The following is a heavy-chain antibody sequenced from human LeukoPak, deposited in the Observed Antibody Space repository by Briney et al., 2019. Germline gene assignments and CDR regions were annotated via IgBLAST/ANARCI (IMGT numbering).Heavy chain of an antibody. CDR3: ASHTDIVATSNFDY. V-gene: IGHV1-69*06. CDR1: GYTFTSYY. Sequence: ASVKVSCKASGYTFTSYYMHWVRQAPGQGLEWMGGIIPIFGTANYAQKFQGRVTITADKSTSTAYMELSSLRSEDTAVYYCASHTDIVATSNFDYWGQGTLVTVSS. J-gene: IGHJ4*02. D-gene: IGHD5-12*01. CDR2: IIPIFGTA.